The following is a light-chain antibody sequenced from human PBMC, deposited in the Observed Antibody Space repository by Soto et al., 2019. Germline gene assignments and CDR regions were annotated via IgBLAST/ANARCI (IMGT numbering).Light chain of an antibody. CDR2: GAS. V-gene: IGKV3-20*01. J-gene: IGKJ2*01. Sequence: ESVLTQSPGTLSLSPGERVTLSCRTSQSVSRSYLAWYQQKAGQAPRLLIYGASTRATGIPDRFTDSASGTEFTLTISSLEPEDFAVNNCQLYGSSTLYAFGQGNKLEIK. CDR3: QLYGSSTLYA. CDR1: QSVSRSY.